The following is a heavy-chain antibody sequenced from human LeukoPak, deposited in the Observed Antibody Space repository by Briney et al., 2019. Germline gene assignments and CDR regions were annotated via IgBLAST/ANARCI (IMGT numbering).Heavy chain of an antibody. Sequence: PSETLSLTCTVSGGSISTFYWSWIRQPPGKGLEWIGFIYYSGSTNYNPSLKSRVTISVDTSKNQFSLKLSSVTAADTAVYYCARHGAGYGLEPDFDYWGQGTLVTVSS. D-gene: IGHD1-14*01. CDR1: GGSISTFY. J-gene: IGHJ4*02. V-gene: IGHV4-59*08. CDR2: IYYSGST. CDR3: ARHGAGYGLEPDFDY.